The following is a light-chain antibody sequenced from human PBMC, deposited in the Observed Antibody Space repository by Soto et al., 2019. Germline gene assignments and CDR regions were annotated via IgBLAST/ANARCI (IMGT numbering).Light chain of an antibody. J-gene: IGKJ4*01. CDR1: QSVNSN. CDR2: VAS. Sequence: EIVMTQSPATLSVSPGERVTLSCRASQSVNSNLAWYQQKPGQTPKLLIYVASTRATGIPARYSGSGSGTEFNLTINSLQTEDFAIYYCQQYNAWPLTFGGGTKVEFK. V-gene: IGKV3-15*01. CDR3: QQYNAWPLT.